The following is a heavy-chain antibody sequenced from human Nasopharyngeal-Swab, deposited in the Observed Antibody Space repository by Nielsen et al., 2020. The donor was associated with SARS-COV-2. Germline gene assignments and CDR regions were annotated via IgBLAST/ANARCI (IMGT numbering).Heavy chain of an antibody. V-gene: IGHV4-39*07. J-gene: IGHJ6*03. D-gene: IGHD3-10*01. CDR3: ARERGRGGIWNYYYYYMDV. Sequence: GSLGLSCTVSGGSISSSSYYWGWIRQPPGKGLEWIGSIYYSGSIYYNPSLKSRVTISVDTSKNQFSLKLSPVTAADTAVYYCARERGRGGIWNYYYYYMDVWGKGTTVTVSS. CDR2: IYYSGSI. CDR1: GGSISSSSYY.